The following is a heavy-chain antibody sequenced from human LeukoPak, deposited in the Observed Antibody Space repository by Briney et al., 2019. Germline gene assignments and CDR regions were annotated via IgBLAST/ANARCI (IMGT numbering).Heavy chain of an antibody. J-gene: IGHJ4*02. CDR1: GFTLSSYG. CDR3: ASSVATIHFDY. CDR2: ISYDGSNK. D-gene: IGHD5-24*01. V-gene: IGHV3-30*03. Sequence: PGGSLRLSCAASGFTLSSYGMHWVRQAPGKGLEWVAVISYDGSNKYYADSVKGRFTISRDNSKNTLYLQMNSLRAEDTAVYYCASSVATIHFDYWGQGTLVTVSS.